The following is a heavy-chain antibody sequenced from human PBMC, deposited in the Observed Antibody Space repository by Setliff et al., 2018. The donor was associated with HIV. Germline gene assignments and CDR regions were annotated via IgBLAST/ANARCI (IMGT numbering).Heavy chain of an antibody. Sequence: GGSLRLSCAASGFTFSDCSMNWVRQAPGKGLEWISYITSTGSTIFYADSVKGRFTISRDNDKNSVHLQMTSLRAEDTAVYYCAKPLTQWGVSPYHYAVDVWGQGTTVTVFS. V-gene: IGHV3-48*01. CDR2: ITSTGSTI. CDR3: AKPLTQWGVSPYHYAVDV. CDR1: GFTFSDCS. D-gene: IGHD1-26*01. J-gene: IGHJ6*02.